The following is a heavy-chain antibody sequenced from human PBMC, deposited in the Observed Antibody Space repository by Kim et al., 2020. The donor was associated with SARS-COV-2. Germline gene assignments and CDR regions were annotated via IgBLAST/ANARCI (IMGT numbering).Heavy chain of an antibody. Sequence: SETLSLTCTVSGGSISSSSYYWGWIRQPPGKGLEWIGSIYYSGSTYYNPSLKSRVTISVDTSKNQFSLKLSSVTAADTAVYYCANYDSSGYQFDYWGQGTLVTVSS. CDR2: IYYSGST. CDR1: GGSISSSSYY. J-gene: IGHJ4*02. CDR3: ANYDSSGYQFDY. V-gene: IGHV4-39*01. D-gene: IGHD3-22*01.